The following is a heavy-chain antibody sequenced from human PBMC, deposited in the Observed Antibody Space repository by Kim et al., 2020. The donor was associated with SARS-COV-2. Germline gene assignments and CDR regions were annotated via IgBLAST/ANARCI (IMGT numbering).Heavy chain of an antibody. J-gene: IGHJ3*02. D-gene: IGHD4-17*01. CDR1: GGSVSSGSYY. CDR2: IYYSGST. V-gene: IGHV4-61*01. Sequence: SETLSLTCTVSGGSVSSGSYYWSWIRQPPGKGLEWIGYIYYSGSTNYNPSLKSRVTISVDTSKNQFSLKLSSVTAADTAVYYCARVGVTTFFPTYDAFDIWGQGTMVTVSS. CDR3: ARVGVTTFFPTYDAFDI.